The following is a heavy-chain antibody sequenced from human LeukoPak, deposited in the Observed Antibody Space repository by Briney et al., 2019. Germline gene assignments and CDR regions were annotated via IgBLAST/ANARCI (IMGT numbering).Heavy chain of an antibody. CDR3: ARDLADSSSHQGFDY. D-gene: IGHD6-6*01. V-gene: IGHV1-46*01. J-gene: IGHJ4*02. Sequence: ASVKVSRKASGYTFTSYYMHWVRQAPGQGLEWMGIINPSGGSTSYAQKFQGRVTMTRDMSTSTVYMELSSLRSEDTAVYYCARDLADSSSHQGFDYWGRGTLVTVSS. CDR1: GYTFTSYY. CDR2: INPSGGST.